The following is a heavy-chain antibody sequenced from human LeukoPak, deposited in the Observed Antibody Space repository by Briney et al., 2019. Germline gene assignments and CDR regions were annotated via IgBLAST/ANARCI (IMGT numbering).Heavy chain of an antibody. V-gene: IGHV4-34*01. CDR3: ARDHSSGWYGGVNY. D-gene: IGHD6-19*01. J-gene: IGHJ4*02. CDR2: INHSGST. Sequence: PSETLSLTCAVYGGSFSGYYWSWIRQPPGKGLEWIGEINHSGSTNYNPSLKSRVTISVDTSKNQFSLKLCSVTAADTAVYYCARDHSSGWYGGVNYWGQGTLVTVSS. CDR1: GGSFSGYY.